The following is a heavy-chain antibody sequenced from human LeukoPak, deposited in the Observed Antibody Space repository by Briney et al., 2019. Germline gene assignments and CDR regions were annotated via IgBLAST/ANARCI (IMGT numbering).Heavy chain of an antibody. V-gene: IGHV5-51*01. Sequence: GGALQISCKGSGCLFTSYWSGRGRQLPGKSLEWMGIIYPGDSDTRYSPSFQGQVTISADKSISTAYLQWSSLKASDTAMYYCARHLGPSWFDHWGQGTLVTVSS. J-gene: IGHJ5*02. CDR2: IYPGDSDT. CDR1: GCLFTSYW. CDR3: ARHLGPSWFDH.